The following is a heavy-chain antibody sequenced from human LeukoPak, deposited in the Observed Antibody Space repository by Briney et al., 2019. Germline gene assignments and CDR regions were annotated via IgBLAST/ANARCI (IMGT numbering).Heavy chain of an antibody. Sequence: PGGSLRLSCAASGFTFSSYAMHWVRQAPGKGLEWVAIISYDGSNKYYADSVKGRFTISRDNSKNPLYLQMNSLRAEDTAVYYCARPPSYTTVTTFVRYHFDYWGQGTLVTVSS. CDR1: GFTFSSYA. CDR3: ARPPSYTTVTTFVRYHFDY. CDR2: ISYDGSNK. V-gene: IGHV3-30-3*01. J-gene: IGHJ4*02. D-gene: IGHD4-17*01.